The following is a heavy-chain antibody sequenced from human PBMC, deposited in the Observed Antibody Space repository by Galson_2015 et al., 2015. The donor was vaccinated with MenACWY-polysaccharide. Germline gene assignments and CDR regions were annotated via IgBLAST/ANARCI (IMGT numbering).Heavy chain of an antibody. CDR3: ARAKPHWSGNMDYFGS. Sequence: ETLSLTCSVSGNSVSTSYFWGWIRQPPRKGLEWIGSVYYVGPTYYNPSLKSRVTMSVDASKNHFSLKLNSVTAADTAVYYCARAKPHWSGNMDYFGSWGQGSLVTVSS. CDR2: VYYVGPT. V-gene: IGHV4-28*03. D-gene: IGHD3-3*01. J-gene: IGHJ4*02. CDR1: GNSVSTSYF.